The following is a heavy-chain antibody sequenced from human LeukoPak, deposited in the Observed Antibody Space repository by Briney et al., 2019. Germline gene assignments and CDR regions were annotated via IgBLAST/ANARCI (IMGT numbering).Heavy chain of an antibody. D-gene: IGHD5-18*01. Sequence: GGSLRLSCAGSGFDVSGSFMTWVRQAPGKGLEWVSVIYSDGSTYYADSVKGRFTISRDNSKNTVYLQMNSLRAEDTAVYYCARFTRGYNEIMDVWGQGTTVTVSS. CDR1: GFDVSGSF. V-gene: IGHV3-53*01. J-gene: IGHJ6*02. CDR3: ARFTRGYNEIMDV. CDR2: IYSDGST.